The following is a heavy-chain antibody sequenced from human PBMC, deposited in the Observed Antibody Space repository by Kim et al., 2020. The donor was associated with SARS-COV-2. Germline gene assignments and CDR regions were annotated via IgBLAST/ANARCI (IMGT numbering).Heavy chain of an antibody. V-gene: IGHV4-59*13. CDR1: GGSISSYY. CDR2: IYYSGST. Sequence: SETLSLTCTVSGGSISSYYWSWIRQPPGKGLEWIGYIYYSGSTNYNPSLKSRVTISVDTSKNQFSLKLSSVTAADTAVYYCARVFVPATGGWFDPWGQGTLVTVSS. CDR3: ARVFVPATGGWFDP. J-gene: IGHJ5*02. D-gene: IGHD2-2*01.